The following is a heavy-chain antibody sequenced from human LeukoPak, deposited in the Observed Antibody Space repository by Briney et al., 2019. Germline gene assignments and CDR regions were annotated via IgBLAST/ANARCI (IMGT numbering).Heavy chain of an antibody. CDR2: ISSSGSTV. CDR1: GFTFSSYE. J-gene: IGHJ5*02. Sequence: GGSLRLSCAASGFTFSSYEMNWVRQAPGKGLEWVSYISSSGSTVYYADSVKSRFTISRDNAKNSLYLQMNSLRAEDTAVYYCARLPSWGRYFDWLYWFDPWGQGTLVTVSS. D-gene: IGHD3-9*01. CDR3: ARLPSWGRYFDWLYWFDP. V-gene: IGHV3-48*03.